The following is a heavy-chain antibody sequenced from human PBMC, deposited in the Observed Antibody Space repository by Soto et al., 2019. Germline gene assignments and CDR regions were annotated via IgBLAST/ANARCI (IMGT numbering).Heavy chain of an antibody. D-gene: IGHD4-17*01. CDR3: AKDSTVTTSLYFYYYGFDV. V-gene: IGHV3-23*01. Sequence: VHLLESGGGLVQPGGSLRLACTASGFTFNHYAMSWVRQAPGKGLEWVSAVSGRGGSTKYADSVKGRFIISRDNSNSTLYLQMGSLRGEDTAVYYCAKDSTVTTSLYFYYYGFDVWGQGTTVTVSS. CDR1: GFTFNHYA. J-gene: IGHJ6*02. CDR2: VSGRGGST.